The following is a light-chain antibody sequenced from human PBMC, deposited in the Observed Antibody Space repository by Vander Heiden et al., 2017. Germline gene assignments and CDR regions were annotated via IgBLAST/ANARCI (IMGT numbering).Light chain of an antibody. J-gene: IGKJ3*01. CDR1: QSVSSSY. CDR2: GAS. Sequence: EIVLTQSPGPLSLSPGERATLSCRASQSVSSSYLAWYQQKPGQAPRLLIYGASSRATGIPDRFSGSGSGTDFTLTISRLEPEDFAVYYCQQDGSSPVTFGHGTKVDIK. CDR3: QQDGSSPVT. V-gene: IGKV3-20*01.